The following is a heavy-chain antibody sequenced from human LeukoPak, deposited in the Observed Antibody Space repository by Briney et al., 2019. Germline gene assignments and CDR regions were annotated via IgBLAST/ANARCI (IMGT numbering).Heavy chain of an antibody. J-gene: IGHJ4*02. CDR1: GFTFSSYD. Sequence: GGSLRLSCAASGFTFSSYDMHWVRQATGKGVEWVSAIGTAGDTYYPGSVKGRFTISRENAKNSLYLQMNSLRAGDTAVYYCARGYVVVVAATLSYYFDYWGQGTLVTVSS. D-gene: IGHD2-15*01. V-gene: IGHV3-13*01. CDR3: ARGYVVVVAATLSYYFDY. CDR2: IGTAGDT.